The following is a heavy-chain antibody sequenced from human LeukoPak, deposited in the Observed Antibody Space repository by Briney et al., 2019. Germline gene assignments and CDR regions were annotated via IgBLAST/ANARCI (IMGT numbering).Heavy chain of an antibody. V-gene: IGHV4-31*03. Sequence: SETLSLTCTVSGGSVSSGGYYWSWIRQHPGKGLEWIGYIYYSGSTYYNPSLKSRVTISVDTSKNQFSLKLSSVTAADTAVYYCARTPFNWFDPWGQGTLVTVSS. CDR2: IYYSGST. CDR1: GGSVSSGGYY. CDR3: ARTPFNWFDP. J-gene: IGHJ5*02.